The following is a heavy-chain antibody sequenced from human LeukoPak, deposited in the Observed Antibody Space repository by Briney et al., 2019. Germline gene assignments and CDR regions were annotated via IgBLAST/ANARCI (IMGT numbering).Heavy chain of an antibody. D-gene: IGHD5-24*01. CDR1: GGSISSYY. J-gene: IGHJ4*02. CDR2: IYNSGST. V-gene: IGHV4-59*01. CDR3: ARGRAGRDGYNFDY. Sequence: SETLSLTCTVSGGSISSYYWCWIRQHPRQGLGWIGYIYNSGSTNYNPSLKRRVTISVDTSKNQFSLKLSSVTAADTAVYYCARGRAGRDGYNFDYWGQGTLVTVSS.